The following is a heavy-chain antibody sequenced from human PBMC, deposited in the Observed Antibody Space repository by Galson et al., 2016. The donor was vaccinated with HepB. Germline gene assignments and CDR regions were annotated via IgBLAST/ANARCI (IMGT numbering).Heavy chain of an antibody. CDR1: GFIFSVSG. CDR3: ASWSHYIYGTDV. J-gene: IGHJ6*02. D-gene: IGHD2-8*02. Sequence: SLRLSCAASGFIFSVSGMHWVRQAPGQGLECVAFISYEGSEKRYADSVRGRFTVSRDNSKNTLYLEMNNLRPEDTAVYFCASWSHYIYGTDVWGQGTSVTVSS. CDR2: ISYEGSEK. V-gene: IGHV3-30-3*01.